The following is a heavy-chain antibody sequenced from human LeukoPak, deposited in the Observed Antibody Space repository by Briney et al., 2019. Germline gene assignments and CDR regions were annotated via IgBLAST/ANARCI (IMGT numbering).Heavy chain of an antibody. V-gene: IGHV4-34*01. CDR2: INHSGST. D-gene: IGHD6-19*01. CDR1: GGSFSGYY. CDR3: ARGVYSSGWYSTSYPWRPWFDP. J-gene: IGHJ5*02. Sequence: SETLSLTCAVYGGSFSGYYWSWIRQPPGKGLEWMGEINHSGSTNYNPSLKSRVTISVDTSTTQFSLKLSSVTAADTAMYYCARGVYSSGWYSTSYPWRPWFDPWGQGTLVTVSS.